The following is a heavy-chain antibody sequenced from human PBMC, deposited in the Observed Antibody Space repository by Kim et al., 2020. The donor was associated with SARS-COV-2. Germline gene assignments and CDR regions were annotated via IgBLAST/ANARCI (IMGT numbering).Heavy chain of an antibody. V-gene: IGHV3-23*03. J-gene: IGHJ4*02. CDR1: GFTLTNSA. Sequence: GGSLRLSCEASGFTLTNSAMSWVRQAPGKGLDCVAVIYNTDTTYYPDSVRGRISISRDNPKNTLYLQLDNLRAEDTALYYCATYSGRRFAFWGQGTPVTVSS. CDR3: ATYSGRRFAF. CDR2: IYNTDTT. D-gene: IGHD2-21*01.